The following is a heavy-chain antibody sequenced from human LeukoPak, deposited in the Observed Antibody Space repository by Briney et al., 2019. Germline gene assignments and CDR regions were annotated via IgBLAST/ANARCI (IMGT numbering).Heavy chain of an antibody. V-gene: IGHV3-66*01. J-gene: IGHJ4*02. D-gene: IGHD3-9*01. CDR1: GFTVSSNY. Sequence: GGSLRLSCAASGFTVSSNYMSWVRQAPGKGLEWVSVVYSGDATYYANSVKGRFTISRDNSKNILYLQMNSLRAEDTAVYYCARRLLTGYYEFWGQGTLVTVSS. CDR3: ARRLLTGYYEF. CDR2: VYSGDAT.